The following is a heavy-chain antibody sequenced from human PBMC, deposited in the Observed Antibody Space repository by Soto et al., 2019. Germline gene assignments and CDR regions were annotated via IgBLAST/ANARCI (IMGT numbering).Heavy chain of an antibody. V-gene: IGHV5-51*01. J-gene: IGHJ6*02. Sequence: GESLKISCKASGYSFTSYWIGWVRQMPGQGLEWMGIIYGDDSDTKYSPSFQGQVTISADKSISTAYLQWSSLKASDTATYYCERGITIEFLDVWGQGTTVTVSS. D-gene: IGHD3-3*01. CDR2: IYGDDSDT. CDR3: ERGITIEFLDV. CDR1: GYSFTSYW.